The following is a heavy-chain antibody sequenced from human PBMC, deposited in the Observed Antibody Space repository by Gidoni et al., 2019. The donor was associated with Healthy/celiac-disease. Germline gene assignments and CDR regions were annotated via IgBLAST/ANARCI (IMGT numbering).Heavy chain of an antibody. J-gene: IGHJ3*02. Sequence: QLQLQESGPGLVKPSETLSLACTVSGGSISSSRYYWGWIRQPPGQGLEWIGSIYYSGSTYYNPSLKSRVTISVDTSKNQFSLKLSSVTAADTAVYYCARDEIVAGSQLPAFDIWGQGTMVTVSS. CDR1: GGSISSSRYY. V-gene: IGHV4-39*07. CDR2: IYYSGST. CDR3: ARDEIVAGSQLPAFDI. D-gene: IGHD6-19*01.